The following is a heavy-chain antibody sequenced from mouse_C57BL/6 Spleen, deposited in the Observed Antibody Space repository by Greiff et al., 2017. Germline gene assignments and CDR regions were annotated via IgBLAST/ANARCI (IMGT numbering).Heavy chain of an antibody. Sequence: QVQLQQSGAELVRPGASVKLSCKASGYTFTDYYINWVKQRPGQGLEWIARIYPGSGNTYYNEKFKGKATLTAEKSSSTAYMQLSSLTSEDSAVYFCARDGTGAMDYWGQGTSVTVSS. J-gene: IGHJ4*01. CDR2: IYPGSGNT. V-gene: IGHV1-76*01. CDR3: ARDGTGAMDY. CDR1: GYTFTDYY. D-gene: IGHD4-1*01.